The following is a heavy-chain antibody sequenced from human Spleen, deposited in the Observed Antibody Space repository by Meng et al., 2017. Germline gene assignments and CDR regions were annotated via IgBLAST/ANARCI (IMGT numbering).Heavy chain of an antibody. Sequence: QVQLQESGPGLVKPSGTLSLTCAVSGGSISSNNWWSWARQPPGKGLEWIGEIYHSGSTNSNPSLKSRVTISVDKSKNQFSLNLTSVTAADTAVYYCAREWYISGRYYFDYWGQGTLVTVSS. CDR2: IYHSGST. J-gene: IGHJ4*02. CDR3: AREWYISGRYYFDY. V-gene: IGHV4-4*02. D-gene: IGHD6-19*01. CDR1: GGSISSNNW.